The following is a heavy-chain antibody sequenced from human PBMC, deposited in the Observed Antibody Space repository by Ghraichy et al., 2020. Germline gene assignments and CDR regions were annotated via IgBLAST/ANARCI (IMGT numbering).Heavy chain of an antibody. CDR1: GGSISSGTYY. CDR2: IYASGTT. J-gene: IGHJ4*02. V-gene: IGHV4-61*02. D-gene: IGHD3-16*01. CDR3: ARGGAGGGTFAN. Sequence: LRLSCTVSGGSISSGTYYWSWIRQPAGKGLEWIGRIYASGTTDYNPSLKSRVTMSVDTSKNQFSLKLNSVTAADTAIYYCARGGAGGGTFANWGQGTLVTVSS.